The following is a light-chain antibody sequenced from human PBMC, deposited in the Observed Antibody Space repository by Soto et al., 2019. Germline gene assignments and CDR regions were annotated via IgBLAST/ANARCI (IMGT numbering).Light chain of an antibody. CDR1: SSNVGSYNL. J-gene: IGLJ1*01. CDR2: EAS. V-gene: IGLV2-23*01. Sequence: QSALTQPASVSGSPGQSITISCTGTSSNVGSYNLVSWYQQHPGEAPKLMISEASKRPSGVSNRFSGSKSGNTASLTISGLQAEDEADYYCCSYAGSYTYVFGFGTKVTVL. CDR3: CSYAGSYTYV.